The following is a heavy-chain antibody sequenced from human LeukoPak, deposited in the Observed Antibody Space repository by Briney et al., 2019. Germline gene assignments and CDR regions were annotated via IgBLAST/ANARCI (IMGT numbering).Heavy chain of an antibody. CDR2: ISWNSGYM. CDR3: AKDMGKGIQEFSLDY. J-gene: IGHJ4*02. V-gene: IGHV3-9*01. D-gene: IGHD5-18*01. CDR1: GFAFDDYA. Sequence: PGGSLRLSCAASGFAFDDYALHWVRQAPGKGLEWVPGISWNSGYMGYGDSVKGRFTISRDDAENSLYLEMNSLRTEDTALYYCAKDMGKGIQEFSLDYWGQGTLVTVSS.